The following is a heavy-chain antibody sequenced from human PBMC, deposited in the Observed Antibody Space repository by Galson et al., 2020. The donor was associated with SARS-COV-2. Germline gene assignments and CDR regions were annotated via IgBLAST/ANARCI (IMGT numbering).Heavy chain of an antibody. V-gene: IGHV3-23*03. D-gene: IGHD3-9*01. CDR2: LYSGRST. CDR3: AKGQVLRYFDWLLSFDY. CDR1: GFTFSSYA. J-gene: IGHJ4*02. Sequence: RRSLRLSCAASGFTFSSYATSWVRHAPGKGQEWLSVLYSGRSTYSADPVKGRFTISRDNSKNTLYLQMNSLRAEDTAVYYCAKGQVLRYFDWLLSFDYWGQGTLVTVST.